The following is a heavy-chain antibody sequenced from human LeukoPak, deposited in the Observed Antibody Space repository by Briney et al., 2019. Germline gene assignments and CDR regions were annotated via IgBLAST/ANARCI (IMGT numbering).Heavy chain of an antibody. CDR2: ISGSGGNT. CDR1: GFTFSSYA. D-gene: IGHD4-17*01. CDR3: AKRDYGDYGGYFDY. V-gene: IGHV3-23*01. Sequence: PGGSLRLSCAASGFTFSSYAMHWVRQAPGKGLEWVSGISGSGGNTYYADSVKGRFTVSRDNSKNTLYLQMNILRAEDTAVYHCAKRDYGDYGGYFDYWGQGTLVTVSS. J-gene: IGHJ4*02.